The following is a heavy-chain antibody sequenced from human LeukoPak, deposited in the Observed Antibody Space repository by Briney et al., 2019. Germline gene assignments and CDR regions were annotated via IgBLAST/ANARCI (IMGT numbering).Heavy chain of an antibody. J-gene: IGHJ6*02. V-gene: IGHV3-15*01. CDR3: NTGPFDYYGSASYLANGMDV. D-gene: IGHD3-10*01. CDR1: GFTFSNAW. CDR2: IKSKTDGGTK. Sequence: GGSLRLSCAASGFTFSNAWMSWVRQAPGKGQELVGRIKSKTDGGTKDYTAPVKGGFTISRDDSKNTLYLQMNSLKSEDTAVYYCNTGPFDYYGSASYLANGMDVWGQGTTVTVSS.